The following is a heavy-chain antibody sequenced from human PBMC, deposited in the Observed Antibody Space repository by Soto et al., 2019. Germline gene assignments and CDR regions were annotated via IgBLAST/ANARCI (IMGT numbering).Heavy chain of an antibody. V-gene: IGHV3-23*01. J-gene: IGHJ4*02. CDR1: GFTFSSYG. Sequence: GGSLRLSCAASGFTFSSYGISWIRLSPGKGLEWVSVISGGGDTTYYTPSVKGRFIISRDDFRNTLYLQMNGLRTEDTAIYYCAKLRDFVVLPAGILDYWGPGTLVTVSS. CDR2: ISGGGDTT. CDR3: AKLRDFVVLPAGILDY. D-gene: IGHD2-8*01.